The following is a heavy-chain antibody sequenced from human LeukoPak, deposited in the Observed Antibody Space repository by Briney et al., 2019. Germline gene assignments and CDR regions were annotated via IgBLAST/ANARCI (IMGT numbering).Heavy chain of an antibody. D-gene: IGHD2-8*01. CDR3: VGSECTNGVCHQHP. CDR1: GFTFSSYG. J-gene: IGHJ5*02. CDR2: ISYDGSNK. Sequence: PGGSLRLSCAASGFTFSSYGMHWVRQAPGKGLEWVAVISYDGSNKYYADSVKGRFTISRDNSKNTLYLQMNSLRAEDTAVYYCVGSECTNGVCHQHPWGQGTLVTVSS. V-gene: IGHV3-30*03.